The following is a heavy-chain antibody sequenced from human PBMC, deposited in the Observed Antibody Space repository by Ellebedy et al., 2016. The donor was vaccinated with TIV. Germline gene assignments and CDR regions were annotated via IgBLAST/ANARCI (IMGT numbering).Heavy chain of an antibody. V-gene: IGHV5-51*01. Sequence: KVSCKGSGYRFTSYWIGWVRQMHGKGLEWMGIIYPRDSDTRYSPSFEGQVTISADKSISAAYLQWSSLKASDSGVYYCARHTLMTTVVKSVYGMDVWGQGTTVTVSS. D-gene: IGHD4-23*01. J-gene: IGHJ6*02. CDR1: GYRFTSYW. CDR2: IYPRDSDT. CDR3: ARHTLMTTVVKSVYGMDV.